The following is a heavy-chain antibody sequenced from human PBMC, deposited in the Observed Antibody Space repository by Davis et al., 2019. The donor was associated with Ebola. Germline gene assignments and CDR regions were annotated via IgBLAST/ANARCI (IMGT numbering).Heavy chain of an antibody. CDR3: ARLRRDAFDI. J-gene: IGHJ3*02. V-gene: IGHV4-39*01. Sequence: MPSETLSLTCTVSGGSISSSSYYWGWIRQPPGKGLEWIGSIYYSGSTYYNPSLKSRVTISVDTSKNQFSLKLSSVTAADTAVYYCARLRRDAFDIWGQRTMVTVSS. CDR2: IYYSGST. CDR1: GGSISSSSYY.